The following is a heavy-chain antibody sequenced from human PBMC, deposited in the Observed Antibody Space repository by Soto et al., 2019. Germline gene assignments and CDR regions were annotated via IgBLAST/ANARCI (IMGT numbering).Heavy chain of an antibody. J-gene: IGHJ4*02. V-gene: IGHV4-61*08. Sequence: SETLSLTCTVSGGSISSGDYYWSWIRQPPGKGLEWIGYIYYSGSTNYNPSLKSRVTISVDTSKNQFSLKLSSVTAADTAVYYCARHRNYYGSGSYPHDFDYWGQGTLVTVSS. CDR3: ARHRNYYGSGSYPHDFDY. CDR1: GGSISSGDYY. D-gene: IGHD3-10*01. CDR2: IYYSGST.